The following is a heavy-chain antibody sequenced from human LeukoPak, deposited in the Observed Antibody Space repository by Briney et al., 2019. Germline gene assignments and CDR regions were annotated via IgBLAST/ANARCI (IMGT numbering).Heavy chain of an antibody. CDR3: ARHDSSGPCNAFDI. J-gene: IGHJ3*02. V-gene: IGHV4-39*01. CDR2: FYYNGNT. D-gene: IGHD3-22*01. CDR1: GGSIRSSTYY. Sequence: SETLSLTCTVSGGSIRSSTYYWGWIRQPPGKGLEWIGSFYYNGNTYYNPSLKSRVTISVDTSKNQFSLKLSSVTAADTAVYYCARHDSSGPCNAFDIWGQGTMVTVSS.